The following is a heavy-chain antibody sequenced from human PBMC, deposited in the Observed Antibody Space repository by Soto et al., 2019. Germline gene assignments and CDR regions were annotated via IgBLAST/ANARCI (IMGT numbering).Heavy chain of an antibody. CDR1: GASIKSGDNF. J-gene: IGHJ4*02. CDR3: ARHEYRDFVDRFYY. V-gene: IGHV4-31*02. Sequence: SETLSLTCSVSGASIKSGDNFWTWIRQRPGKGLEWIGYIYRDGATYYNPSLKSRVSLSVDTSKNEFSLRVTSVTAADTAIYYSARHEYRDFVDRFYYWGRGTLVTVSS. D-gene: IGHD2-21*02. CDR2: IYRDGAT.